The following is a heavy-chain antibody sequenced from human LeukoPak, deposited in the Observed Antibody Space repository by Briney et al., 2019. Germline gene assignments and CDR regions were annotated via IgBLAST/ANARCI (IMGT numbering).Heavy chain of an antibody. D-gene: IGHD3-22*01. CDR3: ARHRPGRRAYYYDSSGIFDY. CDR1: GGSISSSSYY. CDR2: IYYSGST. Sequence: SETLSLTCTVSGGSISSSSYYWGWIRQPPGKGLERIGSIYYSGSTYYNPSLKSRVTISVDTSKNQFSLKLSSVTAADTAVYYCARHRPGRRAYYYDSSGIFDYWGQGTLVTVSS. V-gene: IGHV4-39*01. J-gene: IGHJ4*02.